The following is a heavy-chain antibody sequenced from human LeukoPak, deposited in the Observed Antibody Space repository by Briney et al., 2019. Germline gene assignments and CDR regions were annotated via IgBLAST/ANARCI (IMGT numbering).Heavy chain of an antibody. CDR1: GGTFSSYA. CDR2: ISAYNGNT. D-gene: IGHD5-12*01. J-gene: IGHJ4*02. V-gene: IGHV1-18*01. CDR3: ARAPGYSGYDFLDY. Sequence: GASVKVSCKASGGTFSSYAISWVRQAPGQGLEWMGWISAYNGNTNYAQKLQGRVTMTTDTSTSTAYMELRSLRSDDTAVYYCARAPGYSGYDFLDYWGQGTLVTVSS.